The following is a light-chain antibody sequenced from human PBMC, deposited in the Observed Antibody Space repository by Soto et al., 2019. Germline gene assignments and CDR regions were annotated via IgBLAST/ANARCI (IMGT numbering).Light chain of an antibody. Sequence: PGERATLSCRASQSVGTYLDWYQQKPGQAPRLLIYGASIRATGIPARFSGSGSGTEFTLTISSLQSEDFAIYYCQHFNIWPYTFGQGTRLEIK. J-gene: IGKJ5*01. CDR3: QHFNIWPYT. CDR1: QSVGTY. CDR2: GAS. V-gene: IGKV3-15*01.